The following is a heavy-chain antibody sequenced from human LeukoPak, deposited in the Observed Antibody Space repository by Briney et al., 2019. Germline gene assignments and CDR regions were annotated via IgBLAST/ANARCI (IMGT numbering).Heavy chain of an antibody. CDR2: IWYDGSNK. CDR3: ARGGGDYDEGGYYYYGMDV. V-gene: IGHV3-33*01. D-gene: IGHD4-17*01. J-gene: IGHJ6*02. CDR1: GFTFSSYG. Sequence: GGSLRLSCAASGFTFSSYGMHWVRQAPGKGLEWVAVIWYDGSNKYYADSVKGRFTISRDNSKNTLYLQMNSLRAEDTAVYYCARGGGDYDEGGYYYYGMDVWGQGTTVTVSS.